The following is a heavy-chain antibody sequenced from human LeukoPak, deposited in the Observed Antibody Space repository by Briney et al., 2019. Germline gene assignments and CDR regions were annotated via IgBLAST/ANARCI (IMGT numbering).Heavy chain of an antibody. Sequence: PGGSLRLSCAASGFSFRNYAMTWVRQAPGKGLEWVSTISVSGDTTYYVGSVKGRFTISRDNSKNTLYLQMYSLTAEDTAVYYCAKLGPAAMRYFDYWGQGTLVTVSS. CDR1: GFSFRNYA. V-gene: IGHV3-23*01. D-gene: IGHD2-2*01. J-gene: IGHJ4*02. CDR3: AKLGPAAMRYFDY. CDR2: ISVSGDTT.